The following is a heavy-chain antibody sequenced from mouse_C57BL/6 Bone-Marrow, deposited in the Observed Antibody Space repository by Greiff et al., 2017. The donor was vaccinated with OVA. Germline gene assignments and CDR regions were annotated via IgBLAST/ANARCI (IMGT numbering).Heavy chain of an antibody. CDR2: IYPGDGDT. V-gene: IGHV1-82*01. Sequence: QVQLQQSGPELVKPGASVKISCKASGYAFSSSWMNWVKQRPGKGLEWIGRIYPGDGDTNYNGKFTGKATLTADKSSSTAYMQLSSLASEDSAVYFGARKFRSYWYFDVWGTGTTVTVSS. J-gene: IGHJ1*03. CDR3: ARKFRSYWYFDV. CDR1: GYAFSSSW.